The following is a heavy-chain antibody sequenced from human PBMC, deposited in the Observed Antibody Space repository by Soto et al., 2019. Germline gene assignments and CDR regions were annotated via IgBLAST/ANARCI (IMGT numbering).Heavy chain of an antibody. CDR3: VRSSGVPTPDFAY. Sequence: QVRLVESGGGVVQPGRSLRLSCAASGFTFNIYAMHWVRQAPGKGLEWVAVILHDGTSRYYADSVKGRVTISRDNSKSMVFVQMNSLGVEDTTVYYCVRSSGVPTPDFAYWGQGTLVTVSS. V-gene: IGHV3-30-3*01. CDR1: GFTFNIYA. J-gene: IGHJ4*02. D-gene: IGHD3-10*01. CDR2: ILHDGTSR.